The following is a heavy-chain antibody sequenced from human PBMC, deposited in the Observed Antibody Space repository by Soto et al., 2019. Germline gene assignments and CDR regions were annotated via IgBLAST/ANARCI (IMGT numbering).Heavy chain of an antibody. Sequence: SETLSLTCTVSGGSISGYYWSWIRQPPGKGLEWIGYIYYSGSTNYNPSLKSRVTISVDTSKNQFSLKLSSVTAADTAVYYCARQGRGRSWFLAPFDYWGQGTLVTVSS. CDR1: GGSISGYY. V-gene: IGHV4-59*08. CDR3: ARQGRGRSWFLAPFDY. D-gene: IGHD6-13*01. J-gene: IGHJ4*02. CDR2: IYYSGST.